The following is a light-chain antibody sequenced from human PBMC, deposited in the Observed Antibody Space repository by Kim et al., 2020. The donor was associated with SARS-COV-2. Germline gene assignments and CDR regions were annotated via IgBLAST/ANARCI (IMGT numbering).Light chain of an antibody. V-gene: IGKV3-15*01. J-gene: IGKJ4*01. CDR2: RSS. CDR3: QHYDGWPPVLS. CDR1: QSVSSN. Sequence: EIVMTQSPATLSVSPGERATLSCRASQSVSSNLAWYQHKPGQTPRLLIYRSSTRATGIPARFSGSGSGTDFTLTISSLQSEDFAVYYCQHYDGWPPVLSFGGGTKVEIK.